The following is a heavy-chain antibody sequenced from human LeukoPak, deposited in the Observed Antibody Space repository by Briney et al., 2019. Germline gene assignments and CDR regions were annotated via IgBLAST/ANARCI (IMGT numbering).Heavy chain of an antibody. CDR1: GFTFSSYW. Sequence: GGSLRLSCAASGFTFSSYWMPWVRQAPGKGLVWVSRINSDGSSTSYADSVKGRFTISRDNAKNTLYLQMNSLRAEDTAVYYCASCGTGDPPDYWGQGTLVTVSS. CDR2: INSDGSST. CDR3: ASCGTGDPPDY. V-gene: IGHV3-74*01. D-gene: IGHD7-27*01. J-gene: IGHJ4*02.